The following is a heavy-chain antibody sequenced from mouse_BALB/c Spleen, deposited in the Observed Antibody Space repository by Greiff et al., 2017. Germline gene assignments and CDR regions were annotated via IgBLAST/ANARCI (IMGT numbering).Heavy chain of an antibody. D-gene: IGHD2-14*01. V-gene: IGHV5-12-1*01. Sequence: EVQVVESGGGLVKPGGSLKLSCAASGFAFSSYDMSWVRQTPEKRLEWVAYISSGGGSTYYPDTVKGRFTISRDNAKNTLYLQMSSLKSEDTAMYYCARRRYDYAMDYWGQGTSVTVSS. CDR1: GFAFSSYD. J-gene: IGHJ4*01. CDR3: ARRRYDYAMDY. CDR2: ISSGGGST.